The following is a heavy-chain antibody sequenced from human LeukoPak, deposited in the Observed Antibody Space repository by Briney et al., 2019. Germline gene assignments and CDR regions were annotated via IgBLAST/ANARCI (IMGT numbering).Heavy chain of an antibody. Sequence: GGSLRLSSAASGFTFSSYAMHWVRQAPGKGLEYVSGISSNGGSTYYASSLKARFTISRDNSKNTLFLQMGSLRAEDMAVYYCATNSTTGTSGAFDIWGQGTMVTVSS. J-gene: IGHJ3*02. CDR3: ATNSTTGTSGAFDI. D-gene: IGHD1-1*01. CDR1: GFTFSSYA. V-gene: IGHV3-64*01. CDR2: ISSNGGST.